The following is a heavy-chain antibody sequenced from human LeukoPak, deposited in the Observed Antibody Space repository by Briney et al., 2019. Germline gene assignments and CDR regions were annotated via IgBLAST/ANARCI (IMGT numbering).Heavy chain of an antibody. CDR2: IIPIFGTA. CDR3: ARVVPLAAGYDRAGYYFDY. J-gene: IGHJ4*02. D-gene: IGHD3-22*01. CDR1: GATFSSYA. V-gene: IGHV1-69*05. Sequence: SVKVSCKASGATFSSYAISWERQAPGQGLEWMGGIIPIFGTANYAQKFQGRVTITTDESTSAAYMELSSLRSEDTAVYYCARVVPLAAGYDRAGYYFDYWGQGTLVTVSS.